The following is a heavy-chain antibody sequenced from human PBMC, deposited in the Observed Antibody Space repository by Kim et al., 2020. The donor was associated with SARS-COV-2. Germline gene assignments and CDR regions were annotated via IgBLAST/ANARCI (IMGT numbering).Heavy chain of an antibody. CDR1: SDSIISTSHY. J-gene: IGHJ5*02. Sequence: SETLSLTCTVSSDSIISTSHYWGWIRQPPGKGLEWIGSIHYNGRTHYNPSLESRVIISVDSSSNQFSLRLSSVTAADTAVYHCARSLPTTGSTGGWFDPWGQGTLVTVSS. D-gene: IGHD1-1*01. CDR2: IHYNGRT. CDR3: ARSLPTTGSTGGWFDP. V-gene: IGHV4-39*01.